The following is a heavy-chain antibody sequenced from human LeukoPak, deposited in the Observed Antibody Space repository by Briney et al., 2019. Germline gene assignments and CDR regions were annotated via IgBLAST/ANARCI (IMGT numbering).Heavy chain of an antibody. CDR2: ISYDGSNK. Sequence: GGSLRLSCAASGFTFSSYAMHWVRQAPGKGLEWVAVISYDGSNKFYADSVKGRFTISRDNSKNTLYLQMNSLRAEDTAVYYCARASGSYYFDYWGQGTLVTVCS. CDR1: GFTFSSYA. CDR3: ARASGSYYFDY. D-gene: IGHD1-26*01. V-gene: IGHV3-30*04. J-gene: IGHJ4*02.